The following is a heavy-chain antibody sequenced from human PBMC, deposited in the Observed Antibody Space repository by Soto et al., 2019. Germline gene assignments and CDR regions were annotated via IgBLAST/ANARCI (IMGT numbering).Heavy chain of an antibody. CDR1: EFTCSSYG. CDR3: ATITGTTFVDY. D-gene: IGHD1-7*01. Sequence: GGSLRLSCAASEFTCSSYGMHWVSQAPGKGLEWVAVIWYDGSNKYYADSVKGRFTISRDNSKNTLYLQMNSLRVEDTAVYYWATITGTTFVDYCGQGTLVTVSS. CDR2: IWYDGSNK. J-gene: IGHJ4*02. V-gene: IGHV3-33*01.